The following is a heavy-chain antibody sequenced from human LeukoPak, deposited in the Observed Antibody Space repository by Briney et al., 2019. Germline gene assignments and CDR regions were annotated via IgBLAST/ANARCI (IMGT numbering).Heavy chain of an antibody. D-gene: IGHD3-22*01. CDR1: GYTFTGYY. Sequence: GASVKVSCKASGYTFTGYYMHWGREAPGQRLEWMGWINPNSGGTNYAQKFQGRVTMTRDTSISTAYMELSRLRSDDTAVYYCVLVVITTAWFDPWGQGTLVTVSS. CDR3: VLVVITTAWFDP. CDR2: INPNSGGT. J-gene: IGHJ5*02. V-gene: IGHV1-2*02.